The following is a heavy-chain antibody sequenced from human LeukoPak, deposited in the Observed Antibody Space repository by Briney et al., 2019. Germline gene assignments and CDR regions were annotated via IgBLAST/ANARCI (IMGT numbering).Heavy chain of an antibody. J-gene: IGHJ4*02. V-gene: IGHV3-21*01. CDR3: ARAEGWNVPDY. CDR2: ISSSSSYI. CDR1: GFTFSSYS. Sequence: GGSLRLSCAASGFTFSSYSMNWVRQAPGKGLEWVSSISSSSSYIYYADLVKGRFTISRDNAKNSLYLQMNSLRAEDTAVYYCARAEGWNVPDYWGQGTLVTVSS. D-gene: IGHD1-1*01.